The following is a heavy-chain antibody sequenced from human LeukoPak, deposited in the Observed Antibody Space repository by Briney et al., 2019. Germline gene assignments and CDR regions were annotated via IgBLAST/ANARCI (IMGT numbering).Heavy chain of an antibody. J-gene: IGHJ4*02. CDR2: SYRSGST. CDR3: ARVSTTVAVKY. D-gene: IGHD4-11*01. V-gene: IGHV4-38-2*01. Sequence: KPSETLSLTCAVSGYSISSDYYWGWIRQPPGKGLEWIGNSYRSGSTDYNPSLKSRVTISVDTSKNQSSLKLSPATAADTAVYYCARVSTTVAVKYWGQGILVTISS. CDR1: GYSISSDYY.